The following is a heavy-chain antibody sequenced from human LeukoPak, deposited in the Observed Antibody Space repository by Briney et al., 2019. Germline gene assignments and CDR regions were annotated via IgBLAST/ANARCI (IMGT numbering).Heavy chain of an antibody. CDR2: ISPNSGGT. CDR1: GYTFTGYY. CDR3: ARGPVGATNAFHI. Sequence: EASVKVSCKASGYTFTGYYIHWVRQAPGQGLEWMGRISPNSGGTSYAQKLQGRVTMTRDTSIATAYMELSSLRSDDTAVYYCARGPVGATNAFHIWGQGTLVTVSS. D-gene: IGHD1-26*01. J-gene: IGHJ3*02. V-gene: IGHV1-2*06.